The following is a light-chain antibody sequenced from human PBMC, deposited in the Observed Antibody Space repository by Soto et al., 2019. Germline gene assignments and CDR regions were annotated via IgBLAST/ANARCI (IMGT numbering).Light chain of an antibody. Sequence: QSALTQEASVSGFPGQSISISCTGTSSDVGGYNYVSWYQLHPGRAPKLIIFDVSNRPSGVSNRFSGSKSGNTASLTISGLQAEDEADYYCSSYSSSIYVIFGGGTQLTVL. CDR2: DVS. V-gene: IGLV2-14*03. J-gene: IGLJ2*01. CDR3: SSYSSSIYVI. CDR1: SSDVGGYNY.